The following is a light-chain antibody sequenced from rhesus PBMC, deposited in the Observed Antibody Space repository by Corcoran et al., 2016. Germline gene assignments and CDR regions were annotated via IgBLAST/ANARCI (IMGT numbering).Light chain of an antibody. V-gene: IGLV3S11*01. CDR1: SLKTYY. Sequence: SSGLTQEPELSVALGHTVGMTCQGVSLKTYYASWYQQKPGQVPVLVIYGNTNRPSGIPVRFSGSWSGNTSSLTITGAQVEYEADYYCGSLDTSGNHYIFGTGTRLTVL. J-gene: IGLJ1*01. CDR2: GNT. CDR3: GSLDTSGNHYI.